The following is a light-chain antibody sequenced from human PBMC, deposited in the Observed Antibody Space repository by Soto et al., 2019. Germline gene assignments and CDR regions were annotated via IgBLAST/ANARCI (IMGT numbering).Light chain of an antibody. CDR2: EVS. V-gene: IGLV2-14*01. Sequence: QSALTQPASVSGSPGQSITISCTGTSSDVGGYNYVSWYQQHPGKAPKLMIYEVSNRPSGVSNRFSGSKSGNTASLTISGLHAEDEADYCCSSYTSSSTRVFGTGTKLTVL. J-gene: IGLJ1*01. CDR1: SSDVGGYNY. CDR3: SSYTSSSTRV.